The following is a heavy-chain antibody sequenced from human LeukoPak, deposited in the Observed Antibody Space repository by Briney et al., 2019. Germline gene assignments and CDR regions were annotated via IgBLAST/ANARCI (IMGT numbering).Heavy chain of an antibody. CDR1: GFTFSSYA. CDR3: ARDNYYDSSGYSGY. CDR2: ISYDGSNK. V-gene: IGHV3-30-3*01. J-gene: IGHJ4*02. Sequence: GGSLRLSCAASGFTFSSYAMSWVRQAPGKGLEWVAVISYDGSNKYYADSVKGRFTISRDNSKNTLYLQMNSLRAEDTAVYYCARDNYYDSSGYSGYWGQGTLVTVSS. D-gene: IGHD3-22*01.